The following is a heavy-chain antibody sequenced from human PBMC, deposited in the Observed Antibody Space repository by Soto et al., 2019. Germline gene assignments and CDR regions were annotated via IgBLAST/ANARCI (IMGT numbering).Heavy chain of an antibody. Sequence: GGSLRLSCAASGFTFSSYTMNWVRQAPGKGLEWVSCISSGSSLIYYADSVKGRFTISRDNAKNSLFLQMNSLRAEDTAVYYCARGVYNNYPLAFDYWGQGTLVTVSS. CDR3: ARGVYNNYPLAFDY. CDR2: ISSGSSLI. V-gene: IGHV3-48*01. D-gene: IGHD4-4*01. CDR1: GFTFSSYT. J-gene: IGHJ4*02.